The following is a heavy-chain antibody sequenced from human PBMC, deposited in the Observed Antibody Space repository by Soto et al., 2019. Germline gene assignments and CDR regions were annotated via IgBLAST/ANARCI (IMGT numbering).Heavy chain of an antibody. CDR1: GFTLSSSA. Sequence: PGGSLRLSCTTSGFTLSSSAMSWARQAPGRGLEWVSVIGGTDGTTYYADSVRGRFTISRDNSQNTLYLQMNSLRAEDTAVYYCAKVRWSRIVPTYYFDYWGQGTLVTVSS. CDR2: IGGTDGTT. D-gene: IGHD2-8*01. CDR3: AKVRWSRIVPTYYFDY. J-gene: IGHJ4*02. V-gene: IGHV3-23*01.